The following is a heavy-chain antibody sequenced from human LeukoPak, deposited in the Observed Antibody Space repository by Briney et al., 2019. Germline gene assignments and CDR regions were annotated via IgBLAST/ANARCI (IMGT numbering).Heavy chain of an antibody. J-gene: IGHJ4*02. D-gene: IGHD2-21*01. CDR2: IYTSGST. CDR1: GDSISNYW. V-gene: IGHV4-4*07. CDR3: TRDFAY. Sequence: SETLSLTCTVSGDSISNYWWSWIRQPAGKGLEWIGRIYTSGSTNYNPSLKSRVTMSVDTSKNQFSLKLSSVTAADTAVYYCTRDFAYWGQGTLVTVSS.